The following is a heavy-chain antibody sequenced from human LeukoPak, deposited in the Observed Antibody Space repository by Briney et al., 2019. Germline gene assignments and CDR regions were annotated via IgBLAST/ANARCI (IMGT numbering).Heavy chain of an antibody. D-gene: IGHD1-7*01. Sequence: GGSPRLSCAASGFTFSSYAMSWVRQAPGKGLEWVSAISGSGGSTYYADSVKGRFTISRDNSKNTLYLQMNSLRAEDTAVYYCAKDPELELLYFDYWGQGTLVTVSS. J-gene: IGHJ4*02. CDR2: ISGSGGST. CDR1: GFTFSSYA. V-gene: IGHV3-23*01. CDR3: AKDPELELLYFDY.